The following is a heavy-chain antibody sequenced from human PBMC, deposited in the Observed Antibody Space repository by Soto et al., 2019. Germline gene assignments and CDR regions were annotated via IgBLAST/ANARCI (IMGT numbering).Heavy chain of an antibody. V-gene: IGHV1-24*01. J-gene: IGHJ4*02. CDR2: FDPEDGET. Sequence: ASVKVSCKVSGYTLAELSMHWVRQAPGKGLEWMGGFDPEDGETIYAQKFQGRVTMTEDTSTDTAYMELSSLRSEDTAVYYCVVGILYSYGYEFDYWGQGTLVTVPQ. D-gene: IGHD5-18*01. CDR3: VVGILYSYGYEFDY. CDR1: GYTLAELS.